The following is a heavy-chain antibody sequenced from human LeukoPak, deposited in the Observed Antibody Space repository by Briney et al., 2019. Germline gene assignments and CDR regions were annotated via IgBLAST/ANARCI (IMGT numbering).Heavy chain of an antibody. CDR1: GFTVSSYA. Sequence: GGSLRLSCAASGFTVSSYAMSWVSQAPGKGLEWVAAISGSGGSTYYAGSVKGRFTISRDNSKNTLYLQMNSLRAEHTAVYYCAKDGYCSGGSCYPYYFDYWGQGPLVPVSS. V-gene: IGHV3-23*01. CDR2: ISGSGGST. CDR3: AKDGYCSGGSCYPYYFDY. D-gene: IGHD2-15*01. J-gene: IGHJ4*02.